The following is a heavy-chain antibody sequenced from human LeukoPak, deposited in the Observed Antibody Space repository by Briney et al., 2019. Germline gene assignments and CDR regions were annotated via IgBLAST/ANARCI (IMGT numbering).Heavy chain of an antibody. CDR3: ARWTGYSSSWSNFDY. CDR1: GGSISRYY. D-gene: IGHD6-13*01. V-gene: IGHV4-59*01. Sequence: PSETLSLTCTVSGGSISRYYWSWIRQPPGKGLEWIGYIYYSGSTNYNPSLKSRVTISVDTSKNQFSLKLSSVTAADTAVYYCARWTGYSSSWSNFDYWGQGTLVTVSS. CDR2: IYYSGST. J-gene: IGHJ4*02.